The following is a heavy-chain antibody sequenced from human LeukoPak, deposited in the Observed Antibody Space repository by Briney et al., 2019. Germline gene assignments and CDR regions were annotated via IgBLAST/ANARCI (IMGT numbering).Heavy chain of an antibody. Sequence: GGSLRLSCVASGLTFSDAWMSWVRQAPGKGLEWVGRIKSKIDGGTIDYGAPVKGRFTISRDDSRNTLYLQMNSLKTEDTAVYYCTTRRQDGCWGQGTLVTVSS. V-gene: IGHV3-15*01. CDR1: GLTFSDAW. D-gene: IGHD6-25*01. CDR2: IKSKIDGGTI. J-gene: IGHJ4*02. CDR3: TTRRQDGC.